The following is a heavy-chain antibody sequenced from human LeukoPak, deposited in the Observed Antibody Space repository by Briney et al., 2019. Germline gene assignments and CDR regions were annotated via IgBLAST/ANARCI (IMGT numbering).Heavy chain of an antibody. CDR3: ARGSSSSPFDCYYYMDV. CDR2: TYYRSKWYN. V-gene: IGHV6-1*01. CDR1: GDSVSSNSAA. D-gene: IGHD6-6*01. J-gene: IGHJ6*03. Sequence: SQTLSLTCAISGDSVSSNSAAWNWIRQPPSRGLEWLGRTYYRSKWYNDYAVSVKSRITINPDTSKNQFSLQLNSVTPEDTAVYYCARGSSSSPFDCYYYMDVWGKETTVTVSS.